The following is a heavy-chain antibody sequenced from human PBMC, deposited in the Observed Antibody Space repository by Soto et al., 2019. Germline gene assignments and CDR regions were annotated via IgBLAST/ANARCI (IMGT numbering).Heavy chain of an antibody. CDR1: GFTFSNYA. D-gene: IGHD3-9*01. CDR3: AKGRRDVTITGFYLTYFAY. V-gene: IGHV3-23*01. Sequence: EVQLLESGGGLVQPGSSLRLSCAASGFTFSNYAMSWVRQTPGGGLEWVSSISGSGGSTFYADSVKGRFTISRDNPKNTLYLQMTSLRADDTGVYYCAKGRRDVTITGFYLTYFAYWGRGTVVTVPS. CDR2: ISGSGGST. J-gene: IGHJ4*02.